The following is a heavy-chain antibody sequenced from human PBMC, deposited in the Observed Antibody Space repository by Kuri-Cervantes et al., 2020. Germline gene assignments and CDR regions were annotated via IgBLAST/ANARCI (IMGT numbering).Heavy chain of an antibody. J-gene: IGHJ4*02. D-gene: IGHD6-19*01. CDR1: GGTFSSYA. CDR3: ARDPPWALPMKAVAVCFDY. V-gene: IGHV1-2*02. Sequence: ASVKVSCKASGGTFSSYAISWVRQAPGQGLEWMGWINPNSGGTNYAQKFQGRVTMTRDTSISTAYMELSRLRSDDTAVYYCARDPPWALPMKAVAVCFDYWGQGTLVTVSS. CDR2: INPNSGGT.